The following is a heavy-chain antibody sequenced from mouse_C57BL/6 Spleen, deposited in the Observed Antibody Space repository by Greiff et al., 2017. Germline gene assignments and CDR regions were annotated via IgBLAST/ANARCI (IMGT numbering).Heavy chain of an antibody. CDR1: GYAFSSSW. J-gene: IGHJ2*01. CDR2: IYPGDGDT. CDR3: ARGDCLDY. V-gene: IGHV1-82*01. Sequence: QVQLQQSGPELVKPGASVKISCKASGYAFSSSWMNWVKQRPGRGLEWIGRIYPGDGDTNYNGKFKGKATLTADKSSSTAYMQLSSLTSEDSAVYFCARGDCLDYWGQGTTLTVSS.